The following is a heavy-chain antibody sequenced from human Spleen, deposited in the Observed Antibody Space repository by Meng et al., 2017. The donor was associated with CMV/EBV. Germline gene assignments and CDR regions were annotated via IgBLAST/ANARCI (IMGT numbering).Heavy chain of an antibody. CDR1: GASITSSSYY. J-gene: IGHJ4*02. CDR3: ARDNSDLRARWYYFDN. CDR2: IDYSGST. D-gene: IGHD4-23*01. Sequence: GSLRLSCTVSGASITSSSYYWGWIRQAPGKGLEWIGSIDYSGSTYYKSSLKRRVTISIDTSKNQFSLKVRSLTAADTAMYYCARDNSDLRARWYYFDNWGQGTLVTVSS. V-gene: IGHV4-39*07.